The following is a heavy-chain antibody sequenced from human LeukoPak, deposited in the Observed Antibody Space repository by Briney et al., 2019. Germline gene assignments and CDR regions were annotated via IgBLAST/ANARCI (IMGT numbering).Heavy chain of an antibody. CDR1: GFTFSSYA. Sequence: SGGSLRLSCAASGFTFSSYAMSWVRQAPGKGLEWVSAISGSGGSTYYADSVKGRFTISRDNSKNTLYLQMNSLRAEDTAVYYCARDVAVRHPRYFYYGLDVWGQGTTVTVSS. D-gene: IGHD6-19*01. J-gene: IGHJ6*02. CDR3: ARDVAVRHPRYFYYGLDV. V-gene: IGHV3-23*01. CDR2: ISGSGGST.